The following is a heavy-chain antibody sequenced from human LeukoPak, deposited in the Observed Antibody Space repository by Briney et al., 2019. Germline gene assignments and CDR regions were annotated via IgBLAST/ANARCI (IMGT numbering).Heavy chain of an antibody. J-gene: IGHJ5*02. CDR1: GDSISYNY. D-gene: IGHD3-3*01. Sequence: SETLSLTCTVSGDSISYNYWSWIRQPPGKGLEWIGYIYYSGDTYYNPSLKSRVTISADRSKNQFSLTLSSVTAADTAVYYCARAKGRYYDFSSGTHRFDAWGQGTLVIVSS. V-gene: IGHV4-59*01. CDR3: ARAKGRYYDFSSGTHRFDA. CDR2: IYYSGDT.